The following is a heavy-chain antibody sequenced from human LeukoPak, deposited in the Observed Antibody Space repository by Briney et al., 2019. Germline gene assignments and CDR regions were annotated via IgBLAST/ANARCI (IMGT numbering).Heavy chain of an antibody. D-gene: IGHD3-3*01. CDR3: ASGYYDFWSGYYMGPYYFDY. CDR1: GGSISSYY. V-gene: IGHV4-59*01. J-gene: IGHJ4*02. CDR2: IYYSGGT. Sequence: SETLSLTCTVSGGSISSYYWSWIRQPPGKGLEWIGYIYYSGGTNYNPSLKSRVTISVDTSKNQFSLKLSSVTAADTAVYYCASGYYDFWSGYYMGPYYFDYWGQGTLVTVSS.